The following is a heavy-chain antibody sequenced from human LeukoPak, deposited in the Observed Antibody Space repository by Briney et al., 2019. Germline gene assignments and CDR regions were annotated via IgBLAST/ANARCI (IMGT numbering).Heavy chain of an antibody. CDR2: IHYSGTT. V-gene: IGHV4-31*03. J-gene: IGHJ3*02. CDR1: GGSISSGTYF. Sequence: SQTLSLTCTVSGGSISSGTYFWSWIRQHPGQGLEWIGYIHYSGTTYYNPSLKSRITLSVDTSKNQFSLNLSSVTAADTAVYFCARIPSLRYFDWLGAFDIWGQGTKVTVSS. CDR3: ARIPSLRYFDWLGAFDI. D-gene: IGHD3-9*01.